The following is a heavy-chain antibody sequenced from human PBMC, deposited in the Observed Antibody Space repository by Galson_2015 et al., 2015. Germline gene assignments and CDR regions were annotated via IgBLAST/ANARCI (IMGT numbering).Heavy chain of an antibody. J-gene: IGHJ4*02. Sequence: SLRLSCAASGFTFSNYALSWVRQAPGKGLERVSSINTSGGRTYYADSVKGRFTISRDNSKNTLYLQMNSLRVEDTAVYYCAKGLTDYSSSWSDYWGQGTLVTVSS. D-gene: IGHD6-13*01. CDR2: INTSGGRT. CDR3: AKGLTDYSSSWSDY. CDR1: GFTFSNYA. V-gene: IGHV3-23*01.